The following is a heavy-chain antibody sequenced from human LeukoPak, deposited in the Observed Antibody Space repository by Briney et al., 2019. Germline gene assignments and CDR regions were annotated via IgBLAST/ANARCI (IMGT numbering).Heavy chain of an antibody. J-gene: IGHJ4*02. V-gene: IGHV1-69*06. D-gene: IGHD5-12*01. CDR3: ARGLVATNGNFDY. Sequence: SVKVSCKDSEGTFSSYAISWVRQAPGQGLEWMGGIIPIFGTANYAQKFQGRVTITADKSTSTAYMELSSLRSEDTAVYYCARGLVATNGNFDYWGQGTLVTVSS. CDR1: EGTFSSYA. CDR2: IIPIFGTA.